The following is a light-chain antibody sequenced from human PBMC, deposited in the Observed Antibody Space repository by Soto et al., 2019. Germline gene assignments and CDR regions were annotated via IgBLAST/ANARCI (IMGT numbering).Light chain of an antibody. J-gene: IGLJ1*01. V-gene: IGLV2-18*02. CDR2: EVS. Sequence: QSALTQPPSVSGSPGQTVAISCTGTSSDVGSYNRVSWYQQPPGTAPKVMIYEVSNRPSGVPDRFSGSKSGNTASLTISGLQAQDEADYYCSSYTSSSTYVFGTGTKVTVL. CDR1: SSDVGSYNR. CDR3: SSYTSSSTYV.